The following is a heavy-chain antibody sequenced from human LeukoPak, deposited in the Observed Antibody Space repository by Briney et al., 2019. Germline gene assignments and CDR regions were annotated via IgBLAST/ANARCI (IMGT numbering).Heavy chain of an antibody. CDR3: ARAGRCITIFGVVRYLGDY. J-gene: IGHJ4*02. Sequence: ASVKVSCKASGYTFTSYYMHWERQAPGQGLEWMGIINPSGGSTSYAQKFQGRVTMTRDTSTSTVYMELSSLRSEHTAVYYCARAGRCITIFGVVRYLGDYWGQGTLVTVSS. V-gene: IGHV1-46*03. CDR1: GYTFTSYY. CDR2: INPSGGST. D-gene: IGHD3-3*01.